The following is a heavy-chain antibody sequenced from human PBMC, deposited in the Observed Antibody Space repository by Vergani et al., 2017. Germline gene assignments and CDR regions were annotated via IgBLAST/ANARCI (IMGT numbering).Heavy chain of an antibody. V-gene: IGHV3-23*01. Sequence: EVQLLESGGGLVQPGGSLRLSCAASGFTFSSYAMSWVSPAPGKGLEWVSGISDSDDSTYYADSVKGRFTISKENSKNTLYLQMSSLRAEDTAVYYCAKDRYCGGDCYSWFDPWGQGTLVTVSS. CDR2: ISDSDDST. J-gene: IGHJ5*02. CDR3: AKDRYCGGDCYSWFDP. D-gene: IGHD2-21*02. CDR1: GFTFSSYA.